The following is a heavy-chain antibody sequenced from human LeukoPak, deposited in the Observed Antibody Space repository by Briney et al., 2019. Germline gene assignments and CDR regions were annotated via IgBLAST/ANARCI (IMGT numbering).Heavy chain of an antibody. D-gene: IGHD1-26*01. CDR1: GFTFSNTN. J-gene: IGHJ6*02. CDR2: ISSSGGNT. CDR3: AKDVRVGGGGMDV. V-gene: IGHV3-23*01. Sequence: GGSLRLSCAASGFTFSNTNMNWVRQAPGKGLEWVSPISSSGGNTYYAESVKGRFTISRDNSKNTLSLQMNSLRAEDTAVYYCAKDVRVGGGGMDVWGQGTPVTVSS.